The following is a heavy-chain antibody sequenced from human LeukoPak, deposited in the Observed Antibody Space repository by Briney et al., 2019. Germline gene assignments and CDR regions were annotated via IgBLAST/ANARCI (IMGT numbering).Heavy chain of an antibody. CDR3: ARRSAVAGIDYFDY. Sequence: SETLSLTCTVSGGSISSSSYYWGWIRQPPGKGLEWIGSIYYSGSTYYNPSLKSRVTISVDTSKNQFSLKLSSMTAADTAVYYCARRSAVAGIDYFDYWGQGTLVTVSS. V-gene: IGHV4-39*01. J-gene: IGHJ4*02. CDR1: GGSISSSSYY. D-gene: IGHD6-19*01. CDR2: IYYSGST.